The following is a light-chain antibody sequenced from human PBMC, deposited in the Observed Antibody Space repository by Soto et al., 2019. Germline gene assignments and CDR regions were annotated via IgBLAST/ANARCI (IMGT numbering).Light chain of an antibody. J-gene: IGKJ4*01. V-gene: IGKV3-11*01. CDR1: QSVSSY. CDR2: DTS. CDR3: QQRSNWPWT. Sequence: EIALTQSPATLSLSPGERATLSCRASQSVSSYLAWYQQKPGQAPRLLIYDTSNRATGIPARFSGSGSGTDFTLTISSLEPDDFAVYYCQQRSNWPWTFGGGTKVEIK.